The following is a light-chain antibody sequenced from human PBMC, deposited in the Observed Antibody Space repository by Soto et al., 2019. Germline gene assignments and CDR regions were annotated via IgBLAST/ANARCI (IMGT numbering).Light chain of an antibody. CDR1: QSISSW. Sequence: DIQMTQSPSTLSASVGDRVTITCRASQSISSWLAWYQQKPGKAPKLLFYKASSLESGVPSRFSGSGSGTEFTLTISSLQPDDFATYYCQQYNSYSQTFGQGTKVEIK. V-gene: IGKV1-5*03. CDR3: QQYNSYSQT. CDR2: KAS. J-gene: IGKJ1*01.